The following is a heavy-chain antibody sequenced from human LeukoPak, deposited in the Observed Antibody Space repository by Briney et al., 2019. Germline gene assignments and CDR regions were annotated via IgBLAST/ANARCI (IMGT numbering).Heavy chain of an antibody. Sequence: PGGSLTLTCAASGFTFSSYEMNWVRQAPGKGLEWVSYISSSGSTIYYADSVKGRFTISRDNAKNSLYLQMNSLRAEDTAVYYCARDLYCSSTRCYHYGMDVWGQGTTVTVSS. V-gene: IGHV3-48*03. CDR2: ISSSGSTI. CDR1: GFTFSSYE. D-gene: IGHD2-2*01. J-gene: IGHJ6*02. CDR3: ARDLYCSSTRCYHYGMDV.